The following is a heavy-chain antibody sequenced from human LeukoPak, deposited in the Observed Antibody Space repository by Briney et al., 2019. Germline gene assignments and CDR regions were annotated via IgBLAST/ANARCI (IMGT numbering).Heavy chain of an antibody. CDR2: TSDSGGHT. CDR1: GGSISGYY. Sequence: SETLSLTCTVSGGSISGYYWNWIRQPPGQGLEWIGYTSDSGGHTDYKPSLKSRVAISVDTSKNQFSLKLTFATPADTAVYYCARWHSHGRYFDYWGQGALVTVSS. D-gene: IGHD2-21*01. CDR3: ARWHSHGRYFDY. J-gene: IGHJ4*02. V-gene: IGHV4-59*01.